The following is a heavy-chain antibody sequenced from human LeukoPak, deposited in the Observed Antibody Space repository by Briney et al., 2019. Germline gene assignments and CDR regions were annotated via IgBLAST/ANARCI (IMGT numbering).Heavy chain of an antibody. D-gene: IGHD6-6*01. V-gene: IGHV1-24*01. J-gene: IGHJ5*02. CDR1: GYTLTELS. CDR2: FDPEDGET. CDR3: ATGRYSSSSLNWFDP. Sequence: ASVKVSCKVSGYTLTELSMHWVRQAPGKGLEWMGGFDPEDGETIYAQKFQGRVTMTEDTSTDTAYMELSSLRSEDTAVYYCATGRYSSSSLNWFDPWSQGTLVTVSS.